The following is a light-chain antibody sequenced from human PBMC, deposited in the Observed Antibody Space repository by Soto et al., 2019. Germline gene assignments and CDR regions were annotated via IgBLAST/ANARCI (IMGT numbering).Light chain of an antibody. V-gene: IGKV1-5*03. Sequence: DIQMTQSPSTLSASIGDSVTITCRASQSIGTWLAWHQQKPGKAPTLLIYRASSLGSGVPSRFSGSGSGTEFTLTISSLQPGDFATYYCQQYDRFPITFGQGTRLEI. J-gene: IGKJ5*01. CDR1: QSIGTW. CDR2: RAS. CDR3: QQYDRFPIT.